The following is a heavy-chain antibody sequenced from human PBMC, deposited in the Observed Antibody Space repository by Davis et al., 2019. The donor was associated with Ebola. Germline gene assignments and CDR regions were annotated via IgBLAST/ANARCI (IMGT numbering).Heavy chain of an antibody. CDR2: INHSGST. D-gene: IGHD6-19*01. CDR3: ARVGRSSSGLDP. CDR1: GGSFSGYY. V-gene: IGHV4-34*01. J-gene: IGHJ5*02. Sequence: PSETLSLTCAVYGGSFSGYYWSWIRQPPGKGLEWIGEINHSGSTNYNPSLKSRVTISVDTSKNQFSLKLSSVTAADTAVYYCARVGRSSSGLDPWGQGTLVTVSS.